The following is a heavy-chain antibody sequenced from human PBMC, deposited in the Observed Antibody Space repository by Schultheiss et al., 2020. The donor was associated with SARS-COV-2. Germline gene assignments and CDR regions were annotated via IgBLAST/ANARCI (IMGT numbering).Heavy chain of an antibody. CDR3: ATDYKDYGSSWTTK. CDR1: GGSFNNYY. J-gene: IGHJ4*02. D-gene: IGHD4-17*01. V-gene: IGHV4-34*01. CDR2: ITHSGST. Sequence: SQTLSLTCAVSGGSFNNYYWSWIRQPPGKGLTWIGEITHSGSTNYSPSLKSRVTISIDTSKNQFSLKLSSVTAADTAVYYCATDYKDYGSSWTTKWGQGTLVTVSS.